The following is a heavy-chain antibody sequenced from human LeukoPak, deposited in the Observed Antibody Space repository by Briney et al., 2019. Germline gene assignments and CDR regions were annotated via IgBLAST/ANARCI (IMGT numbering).Heavy chain of an antibody. D-gene: IGHD3-10*01. CDR1: GGSISSYY. J-gene: IGHJ4*02. CDR2: IYYSGST. CDR3: ARGSDYYGSGSYRYYFDY. V-gene: IGHV4-59*12. Sequence: SETLSLTCTVSGGSISSYYWSWIRQPPGQGLQWIGYIYYSGSTKYNSSLKSRVTISVDTSKNQFSLKLSSVTAADTAVYYCARGSDYYGSGSYRYYFDYWGRGTLVTVSS.